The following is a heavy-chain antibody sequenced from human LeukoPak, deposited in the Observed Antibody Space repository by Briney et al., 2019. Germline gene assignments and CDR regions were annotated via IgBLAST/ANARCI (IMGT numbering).Heavy chain of an antibody. Sequence: NPSETLSLTCTVSGISLSGYYWSWIRQPPGKGLEWIGYIYYSGSTNYNPSLKSRVTISVDTSKNQFSLKLSSVTAADTAVYYCARGNGYNLYWGQGTLVTVSS. CDR3: ARGNGYNLY. J-gene: IGHJ4*02. CDR1: GISLSGYY. CDR2: IYYSGST. V-gene: IGHV4-59*01. D-gene: IGHD5-24*01.